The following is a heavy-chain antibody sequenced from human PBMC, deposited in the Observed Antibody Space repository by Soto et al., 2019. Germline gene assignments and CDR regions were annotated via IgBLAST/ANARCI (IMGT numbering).Heavy chain of an antibody. CDR3: ARDSGSGWYDAFDI. D-gene: IGHD6-19*01. CDR2: TYYRSKWYN. V-gene: IGHV6-1*01. CDR1: GYSVSSNSAA. J-gene: IGHJ3*02. Sequence: SQTLSLTCAISGYSVSSNSAACNWIRQSPSRGLEWLGRTYYRSKWYNDYAVSVKSRITINPDTSKNQFSLQLNSVTPEDTAVYYCARDSGSGWYDAFDIWGQGTMVTVSS.